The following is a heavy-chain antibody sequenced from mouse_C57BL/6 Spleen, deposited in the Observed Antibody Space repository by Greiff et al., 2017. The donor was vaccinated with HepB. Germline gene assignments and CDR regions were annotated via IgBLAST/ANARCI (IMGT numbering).Heavy chain of an antibody. Sequence: VQLQQAGPELGKPGASVKICCKASGNTFTDYYMNWVKRSHGKSLEWIGDINPNNGGNSYNQKFKGKATLTVDKSSSTAYMELRSLTSEDSAVYYCARNGNYERVYAMDYWGQGTSFTVSS. CDR3: ARNGNYERVYAMDY. D-gene: IGHD2-1*01. J-gene: IGHJ4*01. CDR2: INPNNGGN. V-gene: IGHV1-26*01. CDR1: GNTFTDYY.